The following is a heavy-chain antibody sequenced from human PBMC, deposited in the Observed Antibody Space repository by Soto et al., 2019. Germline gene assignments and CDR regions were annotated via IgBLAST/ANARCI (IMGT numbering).Heavy chain of an antibody. Sequence: SETLSLTCAVYGGSFSGYYWSWIRQPPGKGLEWIGEINHSGSTNYNPSLKSRVTISADTSKNQFSLKLSSVTAADTAVYYCARFLASYYFDYWGQGTLVTVSS. V-gene: IGHV4-34*01. CDR1: GGSFSGYY. CDR3: ARFLASYYFDY. CDR2: INHSGST. J-gene: IGHJ4*02. D-gene: IGHD3-3*01.